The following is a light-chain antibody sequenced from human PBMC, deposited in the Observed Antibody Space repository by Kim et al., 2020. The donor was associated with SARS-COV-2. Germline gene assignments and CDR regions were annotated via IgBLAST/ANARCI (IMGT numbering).Light chain of an antibody. J-gene: IGLJ2*01. CDR3: AAWDDSLNGYVV. CDR1: SSNIGSNP. CDR2: SNN. Sequence: QRVTISCSGSSSNIGSNPVNWYQQLPGTAPKLLIYSNNQRPSGVPDRFSGSKSGTSASLAISGLQSEDEAKYYCAAWDDSLNGYVVFGGGTQLTVL. V-gene: IGLV1-44*01.